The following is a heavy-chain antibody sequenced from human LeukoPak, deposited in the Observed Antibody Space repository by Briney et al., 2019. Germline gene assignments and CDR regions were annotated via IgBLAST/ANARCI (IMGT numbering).Heavy chain of an antibody. J-gene: IGHJ4*02. CDR3: AYRDVLAVVPGGDY. CDR2: IIPIFGTA. Sequence: GASVKVSCKASGYTFTSYGISWVRQAPGQGLEWMGGIIPIFGTATYAQKFQGRVSITADESTSTAYMELSSLRSEDTAVYYCAYRDVLAVVPGGDYWGQGTLVTVSS. D-gene: IGHD2-2*01. V-gene: IGHV1-69*13. CDR1: GYTFTSYG.